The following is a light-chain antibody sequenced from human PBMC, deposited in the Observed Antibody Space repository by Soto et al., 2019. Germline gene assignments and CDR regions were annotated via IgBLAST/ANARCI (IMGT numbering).Light chain of an antibody. V-gene: IGKV3-20*01. CDR1: QSINSNY. Sequence: EIVLAQSPGTLSLSPGARATLSCRPSQSINSNYLAWYQQKPGQAPRLLIYGASSRATGIPDRFSGSGSGTDFTLTISRLEPEDFAVYYCQQYGSSSWTFGQGTKVDIK. CDR2: GAS. J-gene: IGKJ1*01. CDR3: QQYGSSSWT.